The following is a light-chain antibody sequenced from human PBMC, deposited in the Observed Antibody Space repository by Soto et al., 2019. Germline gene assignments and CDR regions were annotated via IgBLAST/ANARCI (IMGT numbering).Light chain of an antibody. V-gene: IGKV3-20*01. CDR2: GSS. J-gene: IGKJ4*01. CDR1: QSVSTSD. CDR3: QQYGSSPPVT. Sequence: EIVLSQSPVTLCLSPGERAPLSCGCSQSVSTSDLAWCQQIPGHGPMLLIFGSSCWAACIPGWFFGSGSGTESTLTISRLELEDFAVYYCQQYGSSPPVTVGGGTKVDSK.